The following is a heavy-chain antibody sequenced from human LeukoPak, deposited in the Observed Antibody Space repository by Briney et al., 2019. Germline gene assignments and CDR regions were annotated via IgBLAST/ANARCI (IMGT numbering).Heavy chain of an antibody. V-gene: IGHV3-48*01. CDR3: ARDRHKYNYDSGGYPPY. J-gene: IGHJ4*02. D-gene: IGHD3-22*01. CDR1: GFTFSSYS. Sequence: GGSLRLSCAASGFTFSSYSMLWVRQAPGKGLEWVSYVSSSSSTIYYADSVKGRFTISRDNAKNSLYLQMNTLRAEDTAVYYCARDRHKYNYDSGGYPPYWGQGTLVTVSS. CDR2: VSSSSSTI.